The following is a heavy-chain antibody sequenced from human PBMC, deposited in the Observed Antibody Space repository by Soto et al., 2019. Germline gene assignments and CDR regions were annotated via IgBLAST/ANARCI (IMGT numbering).Heavy chain of an antibody. Sequence: EVQLLESGGGLVQPGGSLRLSCAASGFTFSSFAMTWVRQAPGKGLEWVSAISGSSGHTYYPDSVKGRFTISRANSKNTPYLQMDSLSAEDTAVYYCAKSPSEYIWGSELRYCDYWGQGSLVTVSS. CDR2: ISGSSGHT. D-gene: IGHD3-16*01. V-gene: IGHV3-23*01. CDR3: AKSPSEYIWGSELRYCDY. J-gene: IGHJ4*02. CDR1: GFTFSSFA.